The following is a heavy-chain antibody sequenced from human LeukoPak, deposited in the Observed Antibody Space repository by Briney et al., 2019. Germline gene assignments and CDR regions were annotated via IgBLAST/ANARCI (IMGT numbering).Heavy chain of an antibody. V-gene: IGHV4-31*03. D-gene: IGHD3-10*01. J-gene: IGHJ5*02. CDR2: IYHSGST. Sequence: ASETLSLTCTVSGGSFNSGGYYWSWIRQHPGKGLEWIGYIYHSGSTYYNPSLKSRITISVDTSKNQFSLKLSSVTAADTAVYYCARGNTMIRGGIDPWGQGTLVTVSS. CDR3: ARGNTMIRGGIDP. CDR1: GGSFNSGGYY.